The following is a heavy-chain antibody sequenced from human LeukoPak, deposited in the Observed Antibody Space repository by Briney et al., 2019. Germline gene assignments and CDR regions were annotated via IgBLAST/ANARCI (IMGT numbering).Heavy chain of an antibody. D-gene: IGHD2-15*01. CDR2: MNPNSGNT. CDR3: ARAGGYCGRISCPYYFDY. CDR1: GYTFTSYD. J-gene: IGHJ4*02. V-gene: IGHV1-8*01. Sequence: ASVKVSCKASGYTFTSYDINWVRQATGQGLEWMGWMNPNSGNTGDAQKFQGRVTMTRNTSISTAYMELSSLRSEDTAVYYCARAGGYCGRISCPYYFDYWGQGSLVAVSS.